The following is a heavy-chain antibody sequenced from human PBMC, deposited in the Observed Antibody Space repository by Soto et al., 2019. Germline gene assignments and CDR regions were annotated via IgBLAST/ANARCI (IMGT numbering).Heavy chain of an antibody. V-gene: IGHV1-69*01. Sequence: QVQLVQSGAEVKKPGSSVKVSCKASGGTFSSYAISWVRQAPGQGLEWMGGIIPIFGTAKYAQKFQGRVTITADESTSTADMELSSRRSEDTAVYYCALGVPRYYCYGMDVWGQGTTVTVSS. J-gene: IGHJ6*02. CDR1: GGTFSSYA. D-gene: IGHD3-16*01. CDR3: ALGVPRYYCYGMDV. CDR2: IIPIFGTA.